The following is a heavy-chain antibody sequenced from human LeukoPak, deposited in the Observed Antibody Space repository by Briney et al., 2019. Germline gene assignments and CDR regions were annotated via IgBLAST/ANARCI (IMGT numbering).Heavy chain of an antibody. J-gene: IGHJ4*02. Sequence: GGSLRLSCAASGFTFSSYGMHWVRQAPGKGLEWVAFIRYDGSNKYYADSVKGRFTISRDNSKNTLYLQMNSLRAEDTAVYYCAKCPLWFGELSLYYFDYWGQGTLVTVSS. D-gene: IGHD3-10*01. V-gene: IGHV3-30*02. CDR2: IRYDGSNK. CDR3: AKCPLWFGELSLYYFDY. CDR1: GFTFSSYG.